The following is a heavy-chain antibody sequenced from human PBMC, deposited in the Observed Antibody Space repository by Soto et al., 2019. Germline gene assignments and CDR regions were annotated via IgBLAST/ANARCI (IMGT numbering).Heavy chain of an antibody. J-gene: IGHJ3*02. V-gene: IGHV3-7*01. CDR3: AKFGSGSYGAYALDI. CDR1: GFTFGSYW. D-gene: IGHD3-10*01. Sequence: VGSLRLSCAASGFTFGSYWMSWVRQAPGKGLEWVANINQGGREKNYVDSVKGRFTISRDDAEKSHHLQMNSLRVEDTAVYYCAKFGSGSYGAYALDIWGQGTVVTVS. CDR2: INQGGREK.